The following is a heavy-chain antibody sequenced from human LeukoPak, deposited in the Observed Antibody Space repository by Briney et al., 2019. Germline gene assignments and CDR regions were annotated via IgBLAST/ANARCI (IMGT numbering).Heavy chain of an antibody. V-gene: IGHV1-69*13. CDR1: GGTFSNYA. J-gene: IGHJ4*02. CDR2: IIPIFGTA. D-gene: IGHD6-13*01. Sequence: ASVKVSCKASGGTFSNYAISWVRQAPGQGLEWMGGIIPIFGTANYAQKFQGRVTITADESTSTAYMELSSLRSEDTAVYYCARPYSSSWYTGFDYWGQGTLVTVSS. CDR3: ARPYSSSWYTGFDY.